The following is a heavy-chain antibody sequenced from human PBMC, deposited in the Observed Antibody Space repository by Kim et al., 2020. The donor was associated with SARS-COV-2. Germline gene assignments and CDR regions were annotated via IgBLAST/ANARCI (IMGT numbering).Heavy chain of an antibody. CDR3: ARGEDDILTGYATLFDY. J-gene: IGHJ4*02. V-gene: IGHV3-48*03. CDR2: ISSSGSTI. CDR1: GFTFSSYE. D-gene: IGHD3-9*01. Sequence: GGSLRLSCAASGFTFSSYEMNWVRQAPGKGLEWVSYISSSGSTIYYADSVKGRFTISRDNAKNSLYLQMNSLRAEDTAVYYCARGEDDILTGYATLFDYWGQGTLVTVSS.